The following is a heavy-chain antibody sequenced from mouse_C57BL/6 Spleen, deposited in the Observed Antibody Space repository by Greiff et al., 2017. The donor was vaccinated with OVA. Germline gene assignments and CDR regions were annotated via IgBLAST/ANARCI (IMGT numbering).Heavy chain of an antibody. J-gene: IGHJ4*01. CDR2: IYPGSGST. CDR3: ARCDYYYGSSPYYYAMDY. D-gene: IGHD1-1*01. V-gene: IGHV1-55*01. CDR1: GYTFTSYW. Sequence: QVQLQQPGAELVKPGASVKMSCKASGYTFTSYWITWVKQRPGQGLEWIGDIYPGSGSTNYNEKFKSKATLTVDTSSSTAYMQLSSLTSEDSAVYYCARCDYYYGSSPYYYAMDYWGQGTSVTVSS.